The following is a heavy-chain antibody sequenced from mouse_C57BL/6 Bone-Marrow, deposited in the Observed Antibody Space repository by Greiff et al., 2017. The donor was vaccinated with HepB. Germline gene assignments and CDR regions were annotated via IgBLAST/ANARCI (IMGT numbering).Heavy chain of an antibody. D-gene: IGHD1-1*02. Sequence: VQRVESGPGLVAPSQSLSITCTVSGFSLTSYGVHWVRQPPGKGLEWLVVIWSDGSTTYNSALKSRLSISKDNSKSQVLLKMNSLQTDDTAMYYCARHYGTLYAMDYWGQGTSVTVSS. J-gene: IGHJ4*01. CDR1: GFSLTSYG. CDR3: ARHYGTLYAMDY. V-gene: IGHV2-6-1*01. CDR2: IWSDGST.